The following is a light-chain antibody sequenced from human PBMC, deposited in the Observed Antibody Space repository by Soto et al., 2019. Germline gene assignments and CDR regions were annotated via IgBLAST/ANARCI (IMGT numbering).Light chain of an antibody. CDR1: SSDVGGYKY. CDR3: CSYTSSSRYV. Sequence: QSVLTQPASVSVSPGQSSTISCTGTSSDVGGYKYVSWYQQHPGKAPKFMIYDVSIRPSGVSNRFSGSKSGNTASLTISGLQAEDEADYYCCSYTSSSRYVFGTGTKVTVL. CDR2: DVS. V-gene: IGLV2-14*01. J-gene: IGLJ1*01.